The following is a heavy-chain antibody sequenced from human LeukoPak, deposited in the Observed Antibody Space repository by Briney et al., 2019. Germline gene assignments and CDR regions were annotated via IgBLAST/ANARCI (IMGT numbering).Heavy chain of an antibody. J-gene: IGHJ3*02. CDR1: GGTFSSYA. D-gene: IGHD6-6*01. V-gene: IGHV1-69*05. CDR3: AREVDSSSGAFDI. Sequence: GASVKVSCKASGGTFSSYAISWVRQAPGQGLEWMGGIIPIFGTANYAQKFQGRVTITTDESTSAAYMELSSLRSEDTAVYYCAREVDSSSGAFDIWGQGTMVTVSS. CDR2: IIPIFGTA.